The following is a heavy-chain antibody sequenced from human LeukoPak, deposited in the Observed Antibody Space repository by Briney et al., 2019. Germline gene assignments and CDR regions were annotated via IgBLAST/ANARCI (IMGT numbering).Heavy chain of an antibody. Sequence: SETLSLTCTVSGGSISSGDYYWSWLRQPPGKGLEWIGYIYYSGSTYYNPSLKSRVTISVDTSKNQFSLKLSSVTAADTAVYYCARETTLYQLLRYWYFDLWGRGTLVTVSS. D-gene: IGHD2-2*01. V-gene: IGHV4-30-4*01. J-gene: IGHJ2*01. CDR2: IYYSGST. CDR3: ARETTLYQLLRYWYFDL. CDR1: GGSISSGDYY.